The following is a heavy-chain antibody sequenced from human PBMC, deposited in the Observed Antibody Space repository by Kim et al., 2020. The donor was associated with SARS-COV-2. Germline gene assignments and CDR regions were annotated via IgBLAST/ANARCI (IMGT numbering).Heavy chain of an antibody. CDR3: ATGLVRGPYNWFDP. J-gene: IGHJ5*02. D-gene: IGHD3-10*02. Sequence: AQKFQGRVTMTEDTSTDTAYMELSSLRSEDTAVYYCATGLVRGPYNWFDPWGQGTLVTVSS. V-gene: IGHV1-24*01.